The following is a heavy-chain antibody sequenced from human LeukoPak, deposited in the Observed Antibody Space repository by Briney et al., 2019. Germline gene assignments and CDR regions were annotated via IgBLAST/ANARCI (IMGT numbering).Heavy chain of an antibody. J-gene: IGHJ5*02. V-gene: IGHV3-7*01. CDR2: IKQDGSEK. Sequence: GGSLRLSCAASGFTFSSYWMSWVRQAPGKGLEWVANIKQDGSEKYYVDSVKGRFTISRDNAKNSLYLQMNSLRAEDTAVYYCARDGLQYHAGWFDPWGQGTLVTVSS. D-gene: IGHD4-11*01. CDR1: GFTFSSYW. CDR3: ARDGLQYHAGWFDP.